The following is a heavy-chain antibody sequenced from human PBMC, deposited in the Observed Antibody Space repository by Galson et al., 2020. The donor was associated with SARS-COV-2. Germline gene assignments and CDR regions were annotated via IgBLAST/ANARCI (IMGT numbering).Heavy chain of an antibody. V-gene: IGHV4-61*02. CDR2: IYTTGST. D-gene: IGHD1-1*01. CDR3: ARGELPGYGHGNYFDY. J-gene: IGHJ4*02. CDR1: GGSISSNIYY. Sequence: SETLSLTCAVSGGSISSNIYYWSWIRQPAGKGLEWIGRIYTTGSTNYNPSLKNRVTISADTSKNQFSLTLNSVSAADTAVYYCARGELPGYGHGNYFDYWGQGTLLTVSS.